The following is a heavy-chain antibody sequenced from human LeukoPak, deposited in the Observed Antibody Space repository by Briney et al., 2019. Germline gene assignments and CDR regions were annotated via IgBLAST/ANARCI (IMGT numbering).Heavy chain of an antibody. J-gene: IGHJ4*02. CDR1: RFIFSNYW. V-gene: IGHV3-7*03. CDR3: ARFSGGHSSSWHPYHFDY. CDR2: IKQDGSDK. D-gene: IGHD6-13*01. Sequence: PGGSLRLSCAASRFIFSNYWMSWVRQAPGKGLEWVANIKQDGSDKYYVDSVKGRFTISRDNAKNSLYLQMNSLRAEDTAVYYCARFSGGHSSSWHPYHFDYWGQGTLVTVSS.